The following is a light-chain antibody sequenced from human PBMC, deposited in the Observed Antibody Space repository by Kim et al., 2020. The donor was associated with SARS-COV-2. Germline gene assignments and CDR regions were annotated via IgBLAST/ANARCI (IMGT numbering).Light chain of an antibody. J-gene: IGLJ1*01. CDR1: SSDVGDYNY. CDR2: DVN. CDR3: SSYTGNITLV. Sequence: GQSVTISCTGTSSDVGDYNYVSWYQHHPGKAPKIIIYDVNKRPSGVSDRFSASKSVNTASLTISGLQAEDEADYYCSSYTGNITLVFGTGTKVTVL. V-gene: IGLV2-11*01.